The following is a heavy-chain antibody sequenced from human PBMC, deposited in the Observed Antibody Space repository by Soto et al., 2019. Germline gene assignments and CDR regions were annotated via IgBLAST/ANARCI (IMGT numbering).Heavy chain of an antibody. J-gene: IGHJ3*02. D-gene: IGHD2-15*01. Sequence: QVQLQESGPGLVKPSETLALPLTVPGWPVRAYYLTWIRQPPGKDLEWIGYTYHSGTTDYNPSLKSRVTMSVDTAKNQFSLNLNSVTAADTAVYYCATGSASSTSDAFDIWGQGTMVSVSS. CDR3: ATGSASSTSDAFDI. CDR2: TYHSGTT. CDR1: GWPVRAYY. V-gene: IGHV4-59*02.